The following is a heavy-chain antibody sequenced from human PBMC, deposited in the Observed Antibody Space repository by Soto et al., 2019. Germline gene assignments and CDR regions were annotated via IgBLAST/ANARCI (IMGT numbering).Heavy chain of an antibody. D-gene: IGHD2-8*01. V-gene: IGHV1-69*13. CDR2: IIPISGTT. CDR1: GDVFRSYG. CDR3: ARVRCFNGLCHTADYGMDV. J-gene: IGHJ6*02. Sequence: SVKVSCKASGDVFRSYGVNWVRQAPGQGLEWMGGIIPISGTTSYAQKFQGRVAITADESTDTVYMELSRLRSEDTAVYFCARVRCFNGLCHTADYGMDVWGQGTTVTVSS.